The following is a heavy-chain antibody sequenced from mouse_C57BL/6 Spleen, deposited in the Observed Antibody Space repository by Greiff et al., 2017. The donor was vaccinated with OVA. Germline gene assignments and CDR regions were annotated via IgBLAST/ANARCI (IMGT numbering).Heavy chain of an antibody. CDR1: GYTFTSYW. Sequence: VQLQESGAELVKPGASVKLSCKASGYTFTSYWMQWVKQRPGQGLEWIGKIDPSDSYTNYTQKFKGKATLTVDTSSSTAYMQLSSLTSEDSAVYYGAWNWYFDVWGTGTTVTVSS. CDR3: AWNWYFDV. J-gene: IGHJ1*03. CDR2: IDPSDSYT. V-gene: IGHV1-50*01.